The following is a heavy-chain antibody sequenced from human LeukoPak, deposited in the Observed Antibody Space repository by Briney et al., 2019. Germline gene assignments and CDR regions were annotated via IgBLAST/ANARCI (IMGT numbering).Heavy chain of an antibody. CDR1: GFTFSSYS. Sequence: PGGSLRLSCAASGFTFSSYSMNWVRQAPGKGLEWVSSISSSSSYIYYADSVKGRFTISRDNAKNSLYLQMNSLRAEDTAVYYCARDQVGATTGGDSYWGQGTLVTVSS. V-gene: IGHV3-21*01. J-gene: IGHJ4*02. D-gene: IGHD1-26*01. CDR2: ISSSSSYI. CDR3: ARDQVGATTGGDSY.